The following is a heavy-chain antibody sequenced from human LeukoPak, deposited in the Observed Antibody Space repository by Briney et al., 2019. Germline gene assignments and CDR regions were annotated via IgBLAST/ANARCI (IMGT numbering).Heavy chain of an antibody. CDR2: ISGSGAST. CDR1: GFIFSSFA. Sequence: GGALILSCAASGFIFSSFAMTWVRQTTGKGLEWVSAISGSGASTYYADSVKGRLTISRDNSKNTLYLQMNSLRAEDTAAYYCAKGRGSPYYFEYWGQGTLVTVSS. CDR3: AKGRGSPYYFEY. D-gene: IGHD1-26*01. V-gene: IGHV3-23*01. J-gene: IGHJ4*02.